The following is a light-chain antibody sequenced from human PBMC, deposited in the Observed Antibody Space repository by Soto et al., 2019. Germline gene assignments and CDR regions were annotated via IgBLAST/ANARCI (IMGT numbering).Light chain of an antibody. CDR1: SSDVGGYNY. CDR3: CSYTSSSTPYV. CDR2: DVT. V-gene: IGLV2-11*01. Sequence: QSALTQPRSVSGSPGQSVTISCTGTSSDVGGYNYVSWYQHHPGRAPKLMIYDVTKRPSGVPDRFSGSKSGNTASLTFSGLQAEDEADYYCCSYTSSSTPYVFGTGTKLTVL. J-gene: IGLJ1*01.